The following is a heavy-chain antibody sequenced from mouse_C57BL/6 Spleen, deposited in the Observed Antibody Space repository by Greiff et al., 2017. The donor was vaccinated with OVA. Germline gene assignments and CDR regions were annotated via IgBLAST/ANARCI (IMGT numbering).Heavy chain of an antibody. J-gene: IGHJ2*01. CDR2: ISYDGSN. D-gene: IGHD1-1*01. CDR1: GYSITSGYY. Sequence: EVKLVESGPGLVKPSQSLSLTCSVTGYSITSGYYWNWIRQFPGNKLEWMGYISYDGSNNYNPSLKNRISITPDTSKNQFFLKLNSVTTENTATYYCARARTTVVATDYWGQGTILTVSS. CDR3: ARARTTVVATDY. V-gene: IGHV3-6*01.